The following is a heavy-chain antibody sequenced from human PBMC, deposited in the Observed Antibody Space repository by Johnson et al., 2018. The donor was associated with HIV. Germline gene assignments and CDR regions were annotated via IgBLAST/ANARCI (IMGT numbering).Heavy chain of an antibody. D-gene: IGHD3-22*01. V-gene: IGHV3-30-3*01. J-gene: IGHJ3*02. Sequence: QVQLEESGGGVVQPGTSLRLACAASGFTFSSFAMHWVRQAPGKGLEWVAFISYDGTNKYFTDSVRGRFTISRDNSRNTLFLQMNSLRAEDTAMYFCVRRFYDSSAFDIWGQGTMVIVSS. CDR3: VRRFYDSSAFDI. CDR2: ISYDGTNK. CDR1: GFTFSSFA.